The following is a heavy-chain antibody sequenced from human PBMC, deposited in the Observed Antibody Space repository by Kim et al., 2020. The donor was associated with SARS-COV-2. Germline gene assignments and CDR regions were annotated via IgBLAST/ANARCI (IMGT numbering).Heavy chain of an antibody. CDR1: GDSISSGGYY. Sequence: SETLSLTCTVSGDSISSGGYYWSWIRQLPEKGLEWIGYIYYSGSTYYNPSLKSRLVISVDTSKNQFSLNLTSVTAADTAIYYCARVFDSSGFFDYWGQG. D-gene: IGHD3-22*01. CDR2: IYYSGST. J-gene: IGHJ4*02. CDR3: ARVFDSSGFFDY. V-gene: IGHV4-31*03.